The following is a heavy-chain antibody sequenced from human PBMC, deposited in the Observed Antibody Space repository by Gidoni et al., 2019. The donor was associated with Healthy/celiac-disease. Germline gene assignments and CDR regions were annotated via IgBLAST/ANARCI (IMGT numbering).Heavy chain of an antibody. CDR1: GYTFTGYY. D-gene: IGHD6-13*01. Sequence: QVQLVQSGAEVKKPGASVTVSCKASGYTFTGYYMHWVRQAPGQGLEWMGWINPNSGGTNYAQKFQGRVTMTRDTSISTAYMELSRLRSDDTAVYYCARDVDSSSWYHDAFDIWGQGTMVTVSS. V-gene: IGHV1-2*02. CDR2: INPNSGGT. CDR3: ARDVDSSSWYHDAFDI. J-gene: IGHJ3*02.